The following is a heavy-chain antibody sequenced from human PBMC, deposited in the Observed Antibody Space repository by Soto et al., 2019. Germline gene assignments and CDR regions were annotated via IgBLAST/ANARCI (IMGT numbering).Heavy chain of an antibody. Sequence: QVQLQESGPGLVKPSQTLSLTCTVSGGSISSGDDFWTWIRQPPGKVLEWIGYIYYSGSTYYNPSLESRPTMSVDTSKNQFSLKLSSVTAADTAVYYCARDRAKWKDYYYYGMDVWGQGTTVTVSS. CDR2: IYYSGST. CDR3: ARDRAKWKDYYYYGMDV. CDR1: GGSISSGDDF. V-gene: IGHV4-30-4*01. J-gene: IGHJ6*02. D-gene: IGHD1-20*01.